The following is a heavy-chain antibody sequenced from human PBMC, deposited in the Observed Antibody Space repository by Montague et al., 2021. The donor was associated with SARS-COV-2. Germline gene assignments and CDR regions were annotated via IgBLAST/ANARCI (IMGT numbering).Heavy chain of an antibody. J-gene: IGHJ4*02. CDR1: GFTFSSYA. D-gene: IGHD1-26*01. CDR3: ARGYGGSYYYFAY. V-gene: IGHV3-30-3*01. CDR2: ISYVGSNK. Sequence: SLRLSCAASGFTFSSYAMHWVRQAPGKGLECVAVISYVGSNKYYADSVRGRFSISRDNSKNTLYLQMNSLRAEDTAVYYCARGYGGSYYYFAYWGQGTLVTVSS.